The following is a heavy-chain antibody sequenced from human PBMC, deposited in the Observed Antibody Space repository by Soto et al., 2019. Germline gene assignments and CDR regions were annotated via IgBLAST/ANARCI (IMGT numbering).Heavy chain of an antibody. V-gene: IGHV4-34*01. CDR3: ARGLGFGESVVYYFDY. CDR2: INHSGST. J-gene: IGHJ4*02. CDR1: GGSFSGYY. Sequence: SETLSLTCAVYGGSFSGYYWSWIRQPPGKGLEWIGEINHSGSTNYNPSLKSRVTISVDTSKNQFSLKLSSVTAADTAVYYCARGLGFGESVVYYFDYWGQGTLVTVSS. D-gene: IGHD3-10*01.